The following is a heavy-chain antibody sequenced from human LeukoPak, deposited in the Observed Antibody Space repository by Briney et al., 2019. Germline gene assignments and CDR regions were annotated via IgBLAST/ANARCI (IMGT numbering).Heavy chain of an antibody. D-gene: IGHD3-10*01. CDR1: GYTLTELS. Sequence: ASVKVSCRVSGYTLTELSMHWVRQAPGKGLEWMGGFDPEDGETIYAQKFQGRVTMTEDTSTDTAYMELSSLRSEDTAVYYCATPRYYGSGSYMFDYWGQGTLVTVSS. CDR3: ATPRYYGSGSYMFDY. CDR2: FDPEDGET. V-gene: IGHV1-24*01. J-gene: IGHJ4*02.